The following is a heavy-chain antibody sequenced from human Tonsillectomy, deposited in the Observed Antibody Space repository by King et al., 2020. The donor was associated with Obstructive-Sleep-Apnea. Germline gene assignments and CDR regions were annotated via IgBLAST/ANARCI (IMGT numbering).Heavy chain of an antibody. V-gene: IGHV3-15*01. CDR1: GFTFTNAY. CDR2: IKSNSDGGTT. CDR3: TPVPYFYDSSVDY. Sequence: VQLVQSGGGLVKPGGSLRLSCAASGFTFTNAYMSWVRQAPGKGLEWVGRIKSNSDGGTTAYAAPVKGRFTISRDDSKGTLHLQMNSLKIEDTAVYYCTPVPYFYDSSVDYWGQGTLVTVSS. J-gene: IGHJ4*02. D-gene: IGHD3-22*01.